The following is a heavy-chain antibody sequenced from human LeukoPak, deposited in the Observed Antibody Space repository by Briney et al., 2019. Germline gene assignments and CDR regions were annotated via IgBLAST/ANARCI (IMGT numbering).Heavy chain of an antibody. V-gene: IGHV3-33*08. Sequence: PGGSLRLSCAASGLTFSSYGMHWVRQAPGKGLEWVALIWSDGSNKYYVDSVKGRFTISRDNSKNTLYLQMNSLRAEDTAVYYCARDHSYGLYLDYWGQGTLVTVSS. CDR3: ARDHSYGLYLDY. D-gene: IGHD5-18*01. CDR2: IWSDGSNK. CDR1: GLTFSSYG. J-gene: IGHJ4*02.